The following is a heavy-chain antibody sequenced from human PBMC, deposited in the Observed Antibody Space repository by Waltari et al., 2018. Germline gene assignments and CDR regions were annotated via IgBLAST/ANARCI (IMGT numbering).Heavy chain of an antibody. Sequence: EVQLLESGGGLVQPGGSLRLSCEASGFTFRNFAMSWVRQTSGRGLEWVAAINSGADSRYYADSVKGRFTISRDDSENTLYLRMDSLRAEDTAVYHCAKGSDEGHPYFFDYWGHGTLVTVSS. V-gene: IGHV3-23*01. CDR2: INSGADSR. J-gene: IGHJ4*01. D-gene: IGHD1-26*01. CDR1: GFTFRNFA. CDR3: AKGSDEGHPYFFDY.